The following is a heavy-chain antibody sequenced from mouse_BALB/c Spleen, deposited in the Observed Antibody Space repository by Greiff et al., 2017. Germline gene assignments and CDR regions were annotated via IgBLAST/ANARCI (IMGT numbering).Heavy chain of an antibody. CDR3: ARDRYDRGNYFDY. CDR1: GFTFSSFG. Sequence: EVQVVESGGGLVQPGGSRKLSCAASGFTFSSFGMHWVRQAPEKGLEWVAYISSGSSTIYYADTVKGRFTISRDNPKNTLFLQMTSLRSEDTAMYYCARDRYDRGNYFDYWGQGTTLTVSS. J-gene: IGHJ2*01. CDR2: ISSGSSTI. V-gene: IGHV5-17*02. D-gene: IGHD2-14*01.